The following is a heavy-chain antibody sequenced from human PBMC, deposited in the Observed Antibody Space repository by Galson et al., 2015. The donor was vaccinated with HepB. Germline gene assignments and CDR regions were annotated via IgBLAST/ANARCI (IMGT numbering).Heavy chain of an antibody. Sequence: SLRLSCAASGFTFSSYGMHWVRQAPGKGLEWVAVISLDGSSEHYAHSVKGRFTLSRDNSKNTLYLQMNSLRAEDTAVYYCAKGRYGYDSRGHYYGPYLDYWGLGTLVIVSS. D-gene: IGHD3-22*01. CDR2: ISLDGSSE. CDR3: AKGRYGYDSRGHYYGPYLDY. V-gene: IGHV3-30*18. J-gene: IGHJ4*02. CDR1: GFTFSSYG.